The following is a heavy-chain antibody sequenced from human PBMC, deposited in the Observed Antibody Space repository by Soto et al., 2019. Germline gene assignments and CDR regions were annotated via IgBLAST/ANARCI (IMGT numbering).Heavy chain of an antibody. D-gene: IGHD3-16*01. J-gene: IGHJ3*02. CDR3: APRKFGSFNIAAFEI. Sequence: EVQLVESGGGLVQPGGSLRLSCAASGFSFSTSEMNWVRQAPGKGLEWISYISKSSVTTHYADSVKGRFTISRDNANNSLFLEMNSLRVEDTALYCCAPRKFGSFNIAAFEIWGQGTMVTVSS. CDR1: GFSFSTSE. CDR2: ISKSSVTT. V-gene: IGHV3-48*03.